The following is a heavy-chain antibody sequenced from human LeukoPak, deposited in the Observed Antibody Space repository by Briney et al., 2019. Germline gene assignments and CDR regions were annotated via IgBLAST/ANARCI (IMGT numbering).Heavy chain of an antibody. Sequence: GASVKVSCKASGGTFSSYAISWVRQAPGQGLEWMGGIIPIFGTANYAQKFQGRVTITADESTSTACMELSSLRSEDTAVYYCARKVQYYDFWSGYGSVGYFDYWGQGTLVTVSS. D-gene: IGHD3-3*01. CDR3: ARKVQYYDFWSGYGSVGYFDY. J-gene: IGHJ4*02. CDR1: GGTFSSYA. V-gene: IGHV1-69*13. CDR2: IIPIFGTA.